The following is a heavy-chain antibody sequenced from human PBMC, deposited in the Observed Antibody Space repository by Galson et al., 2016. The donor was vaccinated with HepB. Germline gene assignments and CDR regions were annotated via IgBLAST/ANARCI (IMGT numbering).Heavy chain of an antibody. J-gene: IGHJ5*02. V-gene: IGHV3-15*01. D-gene: IGHD3-9*01. Sequence: SLRLSCAASGFTFSDAWMNWVRQAPGKGLEWVGCIKRKTDGGTTGYAAPVEGRFTISRDDSKNTLYLQMNNLKNEDTAVYYCTTYYGNILTAYRWFDPWGQGTLVTVSS. CDR3: TTYYGNILTAYRWFDP. CDR2: IKRKTDGGTT. CDR1: GFTFSDAW.